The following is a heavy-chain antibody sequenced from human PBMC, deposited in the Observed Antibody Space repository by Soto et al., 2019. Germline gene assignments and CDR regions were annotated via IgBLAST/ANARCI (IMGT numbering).Heavy chain of an antibody. CDR2: IYYSGST. CDR1: GGSISSSSYY. V-gene: IGHV4-39*01. J-gene: IGHJ5*02. D-gene: IGHD3-10*01. CDR3: ARHSCYYGSTYGCWLDP. Sequence: SETLSLTCTVSGGSISSSSYYWGWIRQPPGKGLEWIGSIYYSGSTYYNPSLKSRVTISVDTSKNQFSLKLRSVTAADTAVYYCARHSCYYGSTYGCWLDPWGQGTLVTVSS.